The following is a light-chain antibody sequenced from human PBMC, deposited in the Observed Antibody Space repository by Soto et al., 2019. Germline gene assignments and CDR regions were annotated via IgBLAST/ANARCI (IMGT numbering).Light chain of an antibody. Sequence: DIQMTQSPSSLSASVGDSVTMTCRASQGISNYIAWFQQKPGKAPKSLIYAASRLESGVPSRFSGSGFGTDFTLTISSLQPEDSATYYCQHYNGYPVTFGGGTRVEIK. CDR2: AAS. J-gene: IGKJ4*01. CDR3: QHYNGYPVT. V-gene: IGKV1-16*01. CDR1: QGISNY.